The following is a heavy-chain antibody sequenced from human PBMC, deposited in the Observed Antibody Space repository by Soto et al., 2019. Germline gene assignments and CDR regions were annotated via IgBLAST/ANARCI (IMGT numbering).Heavy chain of an antibody. CDR3: AQLGLMTFSHKHYFNH. CDR1: GFSFDNYG. Sequence: LRLSCVASGFSFDNYGMSWVRQAPGEGLEWVSAIKSDGTSTYYAASVEDRFTISRDNSKNTLYLQLNSLRAEDTAVYYCAQLGLMTFSHKHYFNHWGRGTLVTVSS. J-gene: IGHJ4*02. D-gene: IGHD3-16*01. CDR2: IKSDGTST. V-gene: IGHV3-23*01.